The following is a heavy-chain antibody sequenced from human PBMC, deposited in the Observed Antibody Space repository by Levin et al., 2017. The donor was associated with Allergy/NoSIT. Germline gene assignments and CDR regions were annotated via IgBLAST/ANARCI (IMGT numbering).Heavy chain of an antibody. V-gene: IGHV3-53*01. CDR2: IYSGDNT. Sequence: GGSLRLSCAASGFTVSNNYINWVRQAPGKGLEWVSVIYSGDNTYYADSVKGRFTISRDNSKNALYLQMNSLRAEDTAVYYCARHQKNAFDIWGQGTMVTVSS. CDR3: ARHQKNAFDI. CDR1: GFTVSNNY. J-gene: IGHJ3*02.